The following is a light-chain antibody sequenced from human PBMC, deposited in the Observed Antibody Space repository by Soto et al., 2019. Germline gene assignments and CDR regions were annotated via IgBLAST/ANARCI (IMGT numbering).Light chain of an antibody. V-gene: IGLV2-11*01. CDR1: SIDVGTYTY. J-gene: IGLJ1*01. Sequence: QSALTQPRSVSGSPGQSVTISCTGTSIDVGTYTYVSWYQQHPGKAPKLIIYDVIKRPSGVPDRFSGSKSGNAASLTISGLQAEDEADYYCCSYAGSYTQVFGTGTKLTVL. CDR3: CSYAGSYTQV. CDR2: DVI.